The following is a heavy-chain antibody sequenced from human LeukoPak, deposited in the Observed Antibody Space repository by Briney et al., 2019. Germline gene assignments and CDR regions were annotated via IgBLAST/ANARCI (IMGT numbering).Heavy chain of an antibody. J-gene: IGHJ4*02. CDR3: ARGWRYYDSSEHFDY. CDR1: GGSISSYY. Sequence: PSETLSLTCTVSGGSISSYYWSWIRQPAGKGLEWIGRIYTSGSTNYNPSLKSRVTMSVDTSKNQFSLKLSSVTAADTAVYYCARGWRYYDSSEHFDYWGQGTLVTVSS. V-gene: IGHV4-4*07. D-gene: IGHD3-22*01. CDR2: IYTSGST.